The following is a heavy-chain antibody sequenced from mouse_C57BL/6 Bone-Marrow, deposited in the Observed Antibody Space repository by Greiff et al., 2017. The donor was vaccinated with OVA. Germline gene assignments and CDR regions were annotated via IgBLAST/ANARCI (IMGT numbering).Heavy chain of an antibody. CDR1: GYTFTDYY. CDR2: INPNNGGT. CDR3: ARRGMTTVVDRYFDV. Sequence: EVKLQQSGPELVKPGASVKISCKASGYTFTDYYMNWVKQSHGKSLEWIGDINPNNGGTSYNQKFKGKATLTVDKSSSTAYMELRSLTSEDSAVYYCARRGMTTVVDRYFDVWGTGTTVTVSS. J-gene: IGHJ1*03. V-gene: IGHV1-26*01. D-gene: IGHD1-1*01.